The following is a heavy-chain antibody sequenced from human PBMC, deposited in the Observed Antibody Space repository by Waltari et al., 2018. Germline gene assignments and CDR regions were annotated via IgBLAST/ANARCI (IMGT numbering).Heavy chain of an antibody. CDR2: ISYEGSNK. V-gene: IGHV3-30*04. CDR3: ARDLYSSGPREADS. Sequence: QVHLVESGGGVVQPGRSLRLSCVGSGFTFSDHAMHWVRQAPGKGLEGVAIISYEGSNKYYADSVRGRFTISRDNSKNMLYLEMNSLRAEDTAVYYCARDLYSSGPREADSWGQGTLVAVSS. D-gene: IGHD3-22*01. J-gene: IGHJ4*02. CDR1: GFTFSDHA.